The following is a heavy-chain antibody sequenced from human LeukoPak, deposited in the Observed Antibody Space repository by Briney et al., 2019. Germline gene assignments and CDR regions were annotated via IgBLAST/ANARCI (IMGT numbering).Heavy chain of an antibody. CDR2: ISGSGGST. V-gene: IGHV3-23*01. CDR1: GFTFSSYA. J-gene: IGHJ4*02. Sequence: PGGSLRLSCAASGFTFSSYAMSWVRQAPGKGLEWVSAISGSGGSTYYADSVKGRFTTSRDNSKNTLYLQMNSLRAEDTAVYYCAKDPDYCGGDCYHDYWGQGTLVTVSS. CDR3: AKDPDYCGGDCYHDY. D-gene: IGHD2-21*02.